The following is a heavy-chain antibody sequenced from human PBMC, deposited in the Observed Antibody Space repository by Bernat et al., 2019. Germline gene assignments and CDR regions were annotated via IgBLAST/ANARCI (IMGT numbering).Heavy chain of an antibody. Sequence: QVQLQESGPGLVKPSQTLSLICTVSGGSISTGDYYWSWIRQHPGKGLEWIGYIYYSGNTYYNPSLKSRVTISVDTSKNQFSLKLSSVTAAVTAVYFCARVEGAYVDFDIWGQGTMVTVSS. J-gene: IGHJ3*02. CDR3: ARVEGAYVDFDI. CDR1: GGSISTGDYY. CDR2: IYYSGNT. D-gene: IGHD4-17*01. V-gene: IGHV4-31*03.